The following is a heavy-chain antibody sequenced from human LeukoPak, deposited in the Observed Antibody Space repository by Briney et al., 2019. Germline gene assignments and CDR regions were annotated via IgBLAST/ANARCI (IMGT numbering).Heavy chain of an antibody. CDR2: ISAYNGNT. J-gene: IGHJ1*01. CDR1: GYTFTSYG. Sequence: ASVTVSFKASGYTFTSYGISWVRQAPGQGLEGMGWISAYNGNTNYAQKLQGRVTMTTDTSTSTAYMELRSLRSDDTAMYYCARGEIAAAGTEHWGQGTLVTVSS. CDR3: ARGEIAAAGTEH. D-gene: IGHD6-13*01. V-gene: IGHV1-18*04.